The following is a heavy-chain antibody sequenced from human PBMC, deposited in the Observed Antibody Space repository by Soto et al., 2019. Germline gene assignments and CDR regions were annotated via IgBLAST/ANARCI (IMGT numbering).Heavy chain of an antibody. CDR2: IYPGDSDT. V-gene: IGHV5-51*01. Sequence: GEALKISCRGSGYNFSNYWNALGRQMPGKGLEWMGFIYPGDSDTRYNPSFQGQVTIAADKSVNTAYLQWSSLKASDTAKYYCAIQRGPNSIHFCGQGTLVTVS. D-gene: IGHD1-7*01. CDR1: GYNFSNYW. J-gene: IGHJ4*02. CDR3: AIQRGPNSIHF.